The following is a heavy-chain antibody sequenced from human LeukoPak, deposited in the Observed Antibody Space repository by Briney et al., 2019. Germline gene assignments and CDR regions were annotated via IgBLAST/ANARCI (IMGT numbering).Heavy chain of an antibody. V-gene: IGHV1-18*01. J-gene: IGHJ6*02. D-gene: IGHD3-22*01. CDR3: AREDWDDSSAYDSNTRGYGMDV. CDR2: INAYNGNT. Sequence: ASVKVSCKASGYSFTSYGLSWVRQAPGQGLEWMGWINAYNGNTNYAQKLQGRVTMTTDTSTSTAYMEVRSLRSDDTAVYYCAREDWDDSSAYDSNTRGYGMDVWGQGTTVTVSS. CDR1: GYSFTSYG.